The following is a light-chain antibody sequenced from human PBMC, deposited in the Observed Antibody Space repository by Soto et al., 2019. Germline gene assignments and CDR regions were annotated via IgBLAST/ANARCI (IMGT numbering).Light chain of an antibody. Sequence: QSALTQPASVSGSPGQWITISCTGTRRDVGGYNYVSWYQQYPGKSPKLLIYEVTHRPSGVSNRFSGSKSGNTASLTISGLQAEDEADYYCSSYTISNTLPFVFGTGTKLTVL. CDR3: SSYTISNTLPFV. V-gene: IGLV2-14*01. J-gene: IGLJ1*01. CDR2: EVT. CDR1: RRDVGGYNY.